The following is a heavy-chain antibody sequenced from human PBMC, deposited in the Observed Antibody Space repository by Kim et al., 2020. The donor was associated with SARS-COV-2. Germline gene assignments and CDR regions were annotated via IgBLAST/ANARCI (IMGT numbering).Heavy chain of an antibody. D-gene: IGHD3-16*01. CDR2: GNGNT. J-gene: IGHJ4*02. V-gene: IGHV1-3*01. Sequence: GNGNTIYSQNFQGRVTFTTDTSASTAYMELSFLRSEDSAVYYCLGGFYFDYWGQGTLVTVSS. CDR3: LGGFYFDY.